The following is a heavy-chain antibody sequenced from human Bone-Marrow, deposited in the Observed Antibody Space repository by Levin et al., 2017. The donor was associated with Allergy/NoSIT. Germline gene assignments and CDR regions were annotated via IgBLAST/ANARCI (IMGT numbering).Heavy chain of an antibody. Sequence: SCAASGFTFSDYYMSWIRQAPGKGLEWVSYISSSGSTIYYADSVKGRFTISRDNAKNSLYLQMNSLRAEDTAVYYCAREGRDVGYCSGGSCYHDYWGQGTLVTVSS. CDR2: ISSSGSTI. D-gene: IGHD2-15*01. J-gene: IGHJ4*02. CDR3: AREGRDVGYCSGGSCYHDY. CDR1: GFTFSDYY. V-gene: IGHV3-11*01.